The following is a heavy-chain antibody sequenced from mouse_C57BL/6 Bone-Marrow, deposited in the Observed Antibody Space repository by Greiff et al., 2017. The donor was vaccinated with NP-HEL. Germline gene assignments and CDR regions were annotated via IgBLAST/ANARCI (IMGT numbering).Heavy chain of an antibody. CDR1: GYTFTSYW. Sequence: VQLQQPGAELVKPGASVKLSCKASGYTFTSYWMQWVKQRPGQGLEWIGEIDPSDSYTNYNQKFKGKATLTVDTSSSTAYMQLSSLTSEDSAVYYCARTPYAIDYWGQGTSVTVSS. J-gene: IGHJ4*01. CDR2: IDPSDSYT. CDR3: ARTPYAIDY. V-gene: IGHV1-50*01.